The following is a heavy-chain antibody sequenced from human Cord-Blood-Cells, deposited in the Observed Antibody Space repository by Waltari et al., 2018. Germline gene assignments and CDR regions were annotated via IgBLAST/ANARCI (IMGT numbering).Heavy chain of an antibody. D-gene: IGHD5-12*01. CDR3: ARSRDGYNFDY. J-gene: IGHJ4*02. Sequence: QVQLVQSGAEVKKPGASVKVSCKASGYTFTSYYMHWVRQAPGQGLEWMGIINPSGGSTSYAKKFQGRVTMARDTSTSTVYMELSSLRSEDTAVYYCARSRDGYNFDYWGQGTLVTVSS. V-gene: IGHV1-46*01. CDR2: INPSGGST. CDR1: GYTFTSYY.